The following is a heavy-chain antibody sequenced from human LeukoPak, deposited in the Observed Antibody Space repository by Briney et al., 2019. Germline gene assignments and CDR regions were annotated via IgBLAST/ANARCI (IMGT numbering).Heavy chain of an antibody. CDR1: GGSISSYY. Sequence: SETLSLTCTVSGGSISSYYWSWIRQPPGKGLEWIGYIYYSGSTNYNPSLKSRVTISVDTSKNQFSLKLSSVTAADTAVYYCARDGSYCSGGSCYRNLDYWGQGTLVTVSS. CDR2: IYYSGST. D-gene: IGHD2-15*01. CDR3: ARDGSYCSGGSCYRNLDY. J-gene: IGHJ4*02. V-gene: IGHV4-59*12.